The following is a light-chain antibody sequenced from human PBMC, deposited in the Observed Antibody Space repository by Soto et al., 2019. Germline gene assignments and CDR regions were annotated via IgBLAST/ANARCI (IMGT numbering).Light chain of an antibody. Sequence: QTVVTQEPSLTVSPGGTVTLTCGSSTGAVTSGHYPYWFQQKPGQAPRTLIYDTSNKHSWTPARFSGYLLGGKAALTLSGAQADDEDEYYCLLAYSGARGVFGGGTKLTVL. CDR3: LLAYSGARGV. CDR2: DTS. J-gene: IGLJ2*01. CDR1: TGAVTSGHY. V-gene: IGLV7-46*01.